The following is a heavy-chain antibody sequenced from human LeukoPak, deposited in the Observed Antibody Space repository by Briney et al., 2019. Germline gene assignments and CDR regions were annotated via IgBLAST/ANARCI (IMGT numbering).Heavy chain of an antibody. Sequence: GASVKVSCKASGYTFTSYDINWVRQATGQGLEWMGWMNPNNGDTGYAQKFQGRVTISRNTSITTAYMELSSLRSGDTAVYYCARLGYSSGWSEPNFDYWGQGTLVTVSS. J-gene: IGHJ4*02. CDR3: ARLGYSSGWSEPNFDY. CDR2: MNPNNGDT. V-gene: IGHV1-8*03. CDR1: GYTFTSYD. D-gene: IGHD6-19*01.